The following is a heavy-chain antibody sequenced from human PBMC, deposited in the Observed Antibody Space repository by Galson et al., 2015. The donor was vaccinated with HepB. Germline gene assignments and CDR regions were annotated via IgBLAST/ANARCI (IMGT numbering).Heavy chain of an antibody. D-gene: IGHD4-23*01. CDR2: IYHSGST. V-gene: IGHV4-31*03. Sequence: TLSLTCTVSGGSINSDDYFWSWIRQHPGKGLEWIGYIYHSGSTYYNPSLKSRVTISLDTSKSQFSLKLNSVTAADTAVYYCARDVGGGNLDPDHYGMDVWGQGTTVTVSS. J-gene: IGHJ6*02. CDR3: ARDVGGGNLDPDHYGMDV. CDR1: GGSINSDDYF.